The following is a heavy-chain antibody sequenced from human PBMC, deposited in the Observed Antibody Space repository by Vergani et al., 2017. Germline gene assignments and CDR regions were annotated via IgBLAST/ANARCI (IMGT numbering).Heavy chain of an antibody. CDR1: GGSISSGDYY. CDR2: IYYSGST. V-gene: IGHV4-39*01. D-gene: IGHD3-22*01. Sequence: QVQLQESGPGLVKPSQTLSLTCTVSGGSISSGDYYWGWIRQPPGKGLEWIGSIYYSGSTYYNPSLKSRVTISVDTSKNQFSLKLSSVTAADTAVYYCARPRYYDSSGYYGDAFDIWGQGTMVTVSS. CDR3: ARPRYYDSSGYYGDAFDI. J-gene: IGHJ3*02.